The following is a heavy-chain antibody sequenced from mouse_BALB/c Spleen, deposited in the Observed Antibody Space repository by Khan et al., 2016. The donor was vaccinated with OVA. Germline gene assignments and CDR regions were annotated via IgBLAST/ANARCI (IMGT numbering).Heavy chain of an antibody. V-gene: IGHV1-69*02. D-gene: IGHD2-3*01. CDR1: GYTFTNYW. J-gene: IGHJ3*01. CDR3: TRGGVDGSSFAY. CDR2: IYPSDSYT. Sequence: QVQLQQSGIELVRPGASVKLSYKASGYTFTNYWINWVKQRPRQGLEWIGNIYPSDSYTNYNQKFKNKATLTVDKSSSTAYMQLSSPTSEDSAVYYCTRGGVDGSSFAYWGQGTLVTVSA.